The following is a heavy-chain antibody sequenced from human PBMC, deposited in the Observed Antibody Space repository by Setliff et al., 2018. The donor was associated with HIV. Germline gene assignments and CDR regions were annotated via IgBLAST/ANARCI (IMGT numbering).Heavy chain of an antibody. CDR2: INSAFTST. D-gene: IGHD4-17*01. J-gene: IGHJ4*02. Sequence: TGGSLRLSCAASGFTFSDYSMTWVRQAPGKGLEWVSYINSAFTSTHYADSVKGRFIISRDNAKKSVFLQMNNLRAEDTAMYYCASPLIMTTVTKDYWGQGTLVTVSS. V-gene: IGHV3-48*01. CDR3: ASPLIMTTVTKDY. CDR1: GFTFSDYS.